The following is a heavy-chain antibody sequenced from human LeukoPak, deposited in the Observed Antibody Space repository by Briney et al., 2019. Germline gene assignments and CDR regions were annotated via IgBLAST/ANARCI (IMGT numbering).Heavy chain of an antibody. J-gene: IGHJ4*02. D-gene: IGHD6-13*01. CDR1: GFTFSSYS. V-gene: IGHV3-21*01. CDR3: ARLTAGTFDY. CDR2: ISSSSSYI. Sequence: GGSLRLSCAASGFTFSSYSMSWVRQAPGKGLEWVSSISSSSSYIYYADSVKGRFTISRDNAKNSLYLQMNSLRAEDTAVYYCARLTAGTFDYWGQGTLVTVSS.